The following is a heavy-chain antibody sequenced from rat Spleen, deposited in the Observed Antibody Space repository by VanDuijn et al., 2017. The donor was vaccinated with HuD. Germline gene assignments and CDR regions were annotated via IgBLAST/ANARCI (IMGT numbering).Heavy chain of an antibody. CDR1: GFTFSDYN. J-gene: IGHJ3*01. CDR2: IIYDGSRT. Sequence: EVQLVESGGGLVQPGGSLKLSCAASGFTFSDYNMAWVRQAPKKGLEWVATIIYDGSRTFYRDSVKGRFTISRDNAKSTLYLQMDSLTSEDTATYYCATGPCILRIDWFVYWGQGTLVTVSS. CDR3: ATGPCILRIDWFVY. V-gene: IGHV5S10*01. D-gene: IGHD1-6*01.